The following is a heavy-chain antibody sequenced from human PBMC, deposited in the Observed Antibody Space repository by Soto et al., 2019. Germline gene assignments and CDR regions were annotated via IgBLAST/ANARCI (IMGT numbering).Heavy chain of an antibody. Sequence: QVQLVQSGAEVKKPGASVQVSCKASGYTFTSYDINWVRQATGQGLEWMGWMNPNSGNTGYAQKFQGRVTMTRNTSKSRAYMELSILRSEDTAVYYCARLQDHGDTFDYWGQGTLVTVSS. CDR2: MNPNSGNT. V-gene: IGHV1-8*01. D-gene: IGHD4-17*01. J-gene: IGHJ4*02. CDR3: ARLQDHGDTFDY. CDR1: GYTFTSYD.